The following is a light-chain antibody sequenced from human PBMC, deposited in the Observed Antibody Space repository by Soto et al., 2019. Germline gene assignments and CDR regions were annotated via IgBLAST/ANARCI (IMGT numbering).Light chain of an antibody. CDR3: QQYNDWPT. Sequence: EIVMTQSPATLSVSPGERATLFCRASQSVSRNLAWYQQKPGQAPRLLIYGASTRATGIPARFSGSGSGTEFTLTISSLQSEDFAAYYRQQYNDWPTFGQGTKVEIK. J-gene: IGKJ1*01. V-gene: IGKV3-15*01. CDR1: QSVSRN. CDR2: GAS.